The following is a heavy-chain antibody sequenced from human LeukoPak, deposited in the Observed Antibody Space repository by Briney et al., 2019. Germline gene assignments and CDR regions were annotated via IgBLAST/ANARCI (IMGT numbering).Heavy chain of an antibody. V-gene: IGHV1-46*01. Sequence: ASVKVSCKTSGYTFTGYYMHWVRQAPGQGLEWMGWINLSGGSTSYAQKFQGRVTMTRDTSTSTVYMELSSLRSEDTAVYYCARSDYYDSSGYYHVGDYFDYWGQGTLVTVSS. J-gene: IGHJ4*02. CDR1: GYTFTGYY. CDR2: INLSGGST. CDR3: ARSDYYDSSGYYHVGDYFDY. D-gene: IGHD3-22*01.